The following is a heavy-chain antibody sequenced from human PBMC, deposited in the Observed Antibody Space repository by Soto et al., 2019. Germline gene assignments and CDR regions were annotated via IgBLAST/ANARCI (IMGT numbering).Heavy chain of an antibody. Sequence: GSLKLSCAASGFTFMSYAMSGVRQAPGKGLEWVSAISVSGGSTYYADSVKGRFTISRDNSKNTLYLQMNSLRAEDTGVYYCAKDRYSDSVNWFDPWGQGTLVTVSS. CDR3: AKDRYSDSVNWFDP. V-gene: IGHV3-23*01. CDR1: GFTFMSYA. CDR2: ISVSGGST. J-gene: IGHJ5*02. D-gene: IGHD3-22*01.